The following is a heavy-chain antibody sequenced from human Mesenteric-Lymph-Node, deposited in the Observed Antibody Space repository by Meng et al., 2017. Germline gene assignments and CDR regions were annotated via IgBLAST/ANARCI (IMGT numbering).Heavy chain of an antibody. CDR2: IDPSGGST. V-gene: IGHV1-46*01. Sequence: ASVKVSCKVSGYTFTTYHIHWVRQTPGQGLEWMGIIDPSGGSTISAQNFQGRVTMTRDTSKSTVYIELSSLRSEDTAMYYCARERLTVTGTFDYWGQGTLVTVSS. D-gene: IGHD1-1*01. CDR3: ARERLTVTGTFDY. J-gene: IGHJ4*02. CDR1: GYTFTTYH.